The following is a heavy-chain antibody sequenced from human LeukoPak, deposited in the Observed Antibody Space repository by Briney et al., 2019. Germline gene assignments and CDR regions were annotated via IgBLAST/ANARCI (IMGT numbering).Heavy chain of an antibody. CDR1: GYTFTSYY. CDR2: MNPNSGNT. V-gene: IGHV1-8*01. D-gene: IGHD3-10*01. CDR3: ARFRYYYYYMDV. Sequence: ASVKVSCKASGYTFTSYYIHWVRQATGQGLEWMGWMNPNSGNTGYAQKFQGRVTMTRNTSISTAYMELSSLRSEDTAVYYCARFRYYYYYMDVWGKGTTVTISS. J-gene: IGHJ6*03.